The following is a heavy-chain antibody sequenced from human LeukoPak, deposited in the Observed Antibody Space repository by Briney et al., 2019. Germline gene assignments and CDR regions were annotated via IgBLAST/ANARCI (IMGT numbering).Heavy chain of an antibody. CDR2: IYHSGST. Sequence: PSETLSLTCTVSGYSISSGYYWGWIRQPPGKGLEWIGSIYHSGSTYYNPSLKSRVTISVDTSKNQFSLKLSSVTAADTAVYYCARSAHWGSPSYFDYWGQGTLVTVSS. V-gene: IGHV4-38-2*02. CDR3: ARSAHWGSPSYFDY. D-gene: IGHD7-27*01. CDR1: GYSISSGYY. J-gene: IGHJ4*02.